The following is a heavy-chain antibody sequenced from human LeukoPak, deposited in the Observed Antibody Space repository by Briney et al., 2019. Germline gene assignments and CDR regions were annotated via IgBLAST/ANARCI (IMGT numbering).Heavy chain of an antibody. V-gene: IGHV3-33*01. D-gene: IGHD3-22*01. CDR1: GFIFSNYG. CDR2: IWYDGHNK. CDR3: ARDSRGDYYDSSGYLDY. Sequence: GRSLRLSCEASGFIFSNYGMHWVRQAPGKGLEWVALIWYDGHNKFHADSVKGRFTISRDNSKNTLYLQMNSLRAEDTAVYYCARDSRGDYYDSSGYLDYWGQGTLVTVSS. J-gene: IGHJ4*02.